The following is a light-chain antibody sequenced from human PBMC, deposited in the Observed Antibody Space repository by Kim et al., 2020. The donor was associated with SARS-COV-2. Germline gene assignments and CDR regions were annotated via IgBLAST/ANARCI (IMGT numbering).Light chain of an antibody. CDR1: SSDVGGYNY. J-gene: IGLJ1*01. Sequence: SVTISCTGTSSDVGGYNYVSWYQQHPGKAPKLMIYDVSKRPSGVPDRFSGSKSGNTASLTISGLQAEDEADYYCCSYAGSYTFEVFGTGTKVTVL. CDR3: CSYAGSYTFEV. CDR2: DVS. V-gene: IGLV2-11*01.